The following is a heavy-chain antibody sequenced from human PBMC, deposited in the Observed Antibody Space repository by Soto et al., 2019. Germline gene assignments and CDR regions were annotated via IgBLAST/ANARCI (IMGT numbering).Heavy chain of an antibody. D-gene: IGHD3-10*01. CDR1: GFTFSSYG. CDR2: ISYDGSNK. CDR3: AKDWNGSGSYYKGDAFDI. Sequence: QVQLVESGGGVVQPGRSLRLSCAASGFTFSSYGMHWVRQAPGKGLEWVAVISYDGSNKYYADSVKGRFTISRDNSKNTLYLQMNSLRAEDTAVYYYAKDWNGSGSYYKGDAFDIWGQGTMVTVSS. J-gene: IGHJ3*02. V-gene: IGHV3-30*18.